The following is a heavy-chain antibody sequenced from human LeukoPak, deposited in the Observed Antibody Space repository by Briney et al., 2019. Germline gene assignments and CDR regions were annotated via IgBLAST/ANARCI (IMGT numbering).Heavy chain of an antibody. D-gene: IGHD6-13*01. J-gene: IGHJ6*03. Sequence: GGSLRLSCAASGFTFSSYSMNWVRQAPGKGLEWVSSISSSSSYIYYADSVKGRFTISRDNAKNSLYLQMNSLRAEDTAVYYCARVFPGSSWYSRDYYYYYMDVWGKGTTVTISS. CDR1: GFTFSSYS. CDR2: ISSSSSYI. V-gene: IGHV3-21*01. CDR3: ARVFPGSSWYSRDYYYYYMDV.